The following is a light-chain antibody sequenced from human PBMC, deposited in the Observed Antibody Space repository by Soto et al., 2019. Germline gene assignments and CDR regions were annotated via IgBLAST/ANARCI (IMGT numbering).Light chain of an antibody. CDR3: ETWDSNTHTV. CDR2: LEGSGSY. Sequence: QSVLTQSSSASASLGSSVKLTCTLSSGHSSYIIAWHQQQPGKAPRYLMKLEGSGSYNKGSGVPGRCSGSSSGADRYLTISNLQFEDEADYYCETWDSNTHTVFGGGTKLTVL. V-gene: IGLV4-60*02. J-gene: IGLJ3*02. CDR1: SGHSSYI.